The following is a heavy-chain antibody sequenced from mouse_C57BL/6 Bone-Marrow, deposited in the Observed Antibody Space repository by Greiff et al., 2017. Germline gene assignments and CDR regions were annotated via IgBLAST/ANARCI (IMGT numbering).Heavy chain of an antibody. CDR1: GYTFTSYG. Sequence: LVESGAELARPGASVKLSCKASGYTFTSYGISWVKQRTGQGLEWIGEIYPRSGNTYYNEKFKGKATLTADKSSSTAYMELRSLTSEDSAVYFCARLNYYGSSLDAMDYWGQGTSVTVSS. J-gene: IGHJ4*01. V-gene: IGHV1-81*01. D-gene: IGHD1-1*01. CDR2: IYPRSGNT. CDR3: ARLNYYGSSLDAMDY.